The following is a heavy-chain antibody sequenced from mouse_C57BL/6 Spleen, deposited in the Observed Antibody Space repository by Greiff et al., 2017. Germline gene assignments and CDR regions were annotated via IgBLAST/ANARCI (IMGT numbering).Heavy chain of an antibody. D-gene: IGHD2-3*01. CDR1: GYTFTSYW. CDR2: IDTSGSET. CDR3: ARSDGYSPLYYFDY. V-gene: IGHV1-52*01. Sequence: VQLQQPGAELVRPGSSVKLSCKASGYTFTSYWMHWVKQRPIQGLEWIGNIDTSGSETHYNQKFKDKATLTVDKSSSTAYMQLSSLTSEHSAVYYCARSDGYSPLYYFDYWGQGTTLTVSS. J-gene: IGHJ2*01.